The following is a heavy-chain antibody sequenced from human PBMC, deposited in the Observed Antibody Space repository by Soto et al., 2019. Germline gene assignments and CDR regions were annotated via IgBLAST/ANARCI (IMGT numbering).Heavy chain of an antibody. CDR3: ARSGDYDDFYFDF. D-gene: IGHD3-3*01. J-gene: IGHJ4*02. CDR1: GGSISSSNYY. V-gene: IGHV4-39*01. Sequence: SETLSLTCAVSGGSISSSNYYWGWIRQPPGKGLEWIGSIFYSGYTYYNPSLKSRVTISVDTSKNQFSLKLNSVTAADTAVYYCARSGDYDDFYFDFWGQGALVT. CDR2: IFYSGYT.